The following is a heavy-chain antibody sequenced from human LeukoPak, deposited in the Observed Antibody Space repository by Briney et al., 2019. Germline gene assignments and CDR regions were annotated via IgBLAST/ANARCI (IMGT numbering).Heavy chain of an antibody. CDR3: ARDGGEEGLQHDY. Sequence: ASVRVSCKASGYTFTGYYMHWVRQAPGQGLEWMGWINPNSGGTKYAQRFQGRVTMTRDTSISTAYMELSRLRSDDTAVYYCARDGGEEGLQHDYWGQGTLVTVSS. CDR1: GYTFTGYY. J-gene: IGHJ4*02. V-gene: IGHV1-2*02. D-gene: IGHD3-16*01. CDR2: INPNSGGT.